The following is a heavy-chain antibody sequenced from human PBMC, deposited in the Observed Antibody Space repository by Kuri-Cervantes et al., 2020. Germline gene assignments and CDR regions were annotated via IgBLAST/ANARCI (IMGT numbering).Heavy chain of an antibody. D-gene: IGHD1-7*01. CDR3: AVGMTYNWDYVPYYFDY. V-gene: IGHV1-69*13. J-gene: IGHJ4*02. CDR1: GYTFTGYY. Sequence: SVKVSCKASGYTFTGYYMHWVRRAPGQGLEWMGWINPIFSTPNYAQKFQGRLTITADEFTNIAYMQLSSLRSEDTAVYYCAVGMTYNWDYVPYYFDYWGQGTLVTVSS. CDR2: INPIFSTP.